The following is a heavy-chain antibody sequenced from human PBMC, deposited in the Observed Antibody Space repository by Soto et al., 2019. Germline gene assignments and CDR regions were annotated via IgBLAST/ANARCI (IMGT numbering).Heavy chain of an antibody. CDR3: ARAGVRFRYGMDV. Sequence: SETLSLTCTVSGGSISSYYWSWIRQPPGKGLEWIGYIYYSGSIYYNPSLRSRVTISVDTSKNQFSLKLSSVTAADTAVYYCARAGVRFRYGMDVWGQGTTVTVSS. D-gene: IGHD3-10*01. CDR2: IYYSGSI. J-gene: IGHJ6*02. V-gene: IGHV4-30-4*01. CDR1: GGSISSYY.